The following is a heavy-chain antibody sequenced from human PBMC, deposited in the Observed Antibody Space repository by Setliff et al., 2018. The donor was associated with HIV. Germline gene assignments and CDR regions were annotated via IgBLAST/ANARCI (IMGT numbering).Heavy chain of an antibody. V-gene: IGHV4-38-2*02. D-gene: IGHD4-17*01. CDR1: GYSMSSGYY. CDR2: VYHTGST. J-gene: IGHJ5*02. Sequence: SETLSLTCGVSGYSMSSGYYWGWIRQPPGKGLEWIGNVYHTGSTYYNPSLKSRVTISVDTSKNQFSLKLSSVIAADTAVYYCARDIWAYGLMGSWGQGTLVTVSS. CDR3: ARDIWAYGLMGS.